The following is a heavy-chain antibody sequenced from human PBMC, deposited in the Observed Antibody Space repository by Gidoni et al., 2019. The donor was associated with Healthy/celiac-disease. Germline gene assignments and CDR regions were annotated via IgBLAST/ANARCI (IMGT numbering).Heavy chain of an antibody. D-gene: IGHD3-3*01. J-gene: IGHJ6*03. CDR1: GFTFGDDA. CDR2: IRSKAYGGTT. V-gene: IGHV3-49*03. CDR3: TRDAPRSDYDFWSGYSYYYYMDV. Sequence: EVQLVESGGGLVQPGRSLRLSGTASGFTFGDDAMSWFRQAPGKGREWVGFIRSKAYGGTTEYSASVKGRFTISRDDSKSIAYLQMNSLKTEDTAVYYCTRDAPRSDYDFWSGYSYYYYMDVWGKGTTVTVSS.